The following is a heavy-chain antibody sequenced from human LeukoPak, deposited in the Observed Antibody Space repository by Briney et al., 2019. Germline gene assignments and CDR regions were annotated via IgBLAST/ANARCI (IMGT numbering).Heavy chain of an antibody. CDR1: CDSVSCNSAA. V-gene: IGHV6-1*01. D-gene: IGHD5-12*01. J-gene: IGHJ4*02. CDR2: TYYFSKWYN. Sequence: SQTLSLTCAISCDSVSCNSAAGNWFRHSPSRGLEWLGRTYYFSKWYNDYAESVSIRITITPDTSKNQFSLQLTSVTPEDTAVYYCARRRYSAYEGYFDFWGQGTLVTVSS. CDR3: ARRRYSAYEGYFDF.